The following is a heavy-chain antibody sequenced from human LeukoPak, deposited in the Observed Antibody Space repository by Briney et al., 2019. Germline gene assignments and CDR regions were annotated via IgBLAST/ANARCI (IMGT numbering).Heavy chain of an antibody. J-gene: IGHJ4*02. D-gene: IGHD1-14*01. CDR1: GLSFSNYG. Sequence: AGSLTLSCAASGLSFSNYGMHGIRQAPGKGLEWVGFIRYEGSSTYYAASLRGRFIIPRDNSKNPLYLRMHTLRAEDTAVYYCASENTTTWSFDYWGRGGLLADSS. V-gene: IGHV3-30*02. CDR3: ASENTTTWSFDY. CDR2: IRYEGSST.